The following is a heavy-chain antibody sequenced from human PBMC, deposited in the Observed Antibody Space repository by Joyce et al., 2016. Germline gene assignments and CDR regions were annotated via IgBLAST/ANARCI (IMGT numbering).Heavy chain of an antibody. D-gene: IGHD3-22*01. J-gene: IGHJ3*01. Sequence: QLQLQESGPGLVKPSETLSLTCTVSGDSINNRFYYWSWIRQSPGKGLEWIGSIQYSGSFYYNPSLKGRLTVSVDASKNQFSLKLTSLTAADTAVYYCAKRCYYDSNGYWRPSRIFDFWGQGTMVTVAS. CDR2: IQYSGSF. CDR1: GDSINNRFYY. CDR3: AKRCYYDSNGYWRPSRIFDF. V-gene: IGHV4-39*01.